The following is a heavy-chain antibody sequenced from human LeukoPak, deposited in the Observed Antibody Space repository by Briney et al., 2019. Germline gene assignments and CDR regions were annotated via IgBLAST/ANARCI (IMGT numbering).Heavy chain of an antibody. CDR2: INSDGSST. CDR1: GFTFSRYY. D-gene: IGHD6-13*01. Sequence: GGSLRLSCAASGFTFSRYYMHWVRHAPGKGLVWVSRINSDGSSTTYADSVKGRFTISRDNAKNTLYLQMNSLKVEDTAVYYCTRVFVGDEYSSSGYWGQGTLVTVSS. J-gene: IGHJ4*02. CDR3: TRVFVGDEYSSSGY. V-gene: IGHV3-74*01.